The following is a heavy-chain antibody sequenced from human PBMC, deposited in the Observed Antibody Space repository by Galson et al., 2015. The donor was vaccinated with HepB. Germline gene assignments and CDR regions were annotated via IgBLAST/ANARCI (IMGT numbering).Heavy chain of an antibody. CDR2: ISYDGSNK. CDR3: ARGGYSYGLDY. Sequence: SLRLSCAASGFTFSSYAMHWVRQAPGKGLEWVAVISYDGSNKYYADSVKGRFTISRDNSKNTLCLQMNSLRAEDTAVYYCARGGYSYGLDYWGQGTLVTVSS. J-gene: IGHJ4*02. D-gene: IGHD5-18*01. CDR1: GFTFSSYA. V-gene: IGHV3-30*04.